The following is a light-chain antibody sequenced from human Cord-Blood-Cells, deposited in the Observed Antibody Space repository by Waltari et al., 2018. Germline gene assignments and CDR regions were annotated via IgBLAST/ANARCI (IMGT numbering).Light chain of an antibody. CDR1: KLGDKY. J-gene: IGLJ2*01. Sequence: SYEVTQPPSVSVSPGQTASITCSGDKLGDKYACWSQQKPGQSPVLVIYQDSKRPSGIPGRFSGSNSGNTATLTISGTQAMDEADYYCQAWDSSTVVFGGGTKLTVL. CDR3: QAWDSSTVV. CDR2: QDS. V-gene: IGLV3-1*01.